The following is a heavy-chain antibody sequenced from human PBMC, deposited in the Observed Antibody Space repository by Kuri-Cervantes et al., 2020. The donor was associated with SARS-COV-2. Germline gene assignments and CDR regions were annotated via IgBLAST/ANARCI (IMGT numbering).Heavy chain of an antibody. D-gene: IGHD3-3*01. CDR1: GFTFSSYG. J-gene: IGHJ6*03. Sequence: GGSLRLSCAASGFTFSSYGMHWVRQAPGKGLEGVAFIRYDGSNKYYADSVKGRFTISRDNSKNTLYLQMNSLRAEDTAVYYCAKDGVEWLLYYYYYYMDVWGKGTMVTVSS. V-gene: IGHV3-30*02. CDR3: AKDGVEWLLYYYYYYMDV. CDR2: IRYDGSNK.